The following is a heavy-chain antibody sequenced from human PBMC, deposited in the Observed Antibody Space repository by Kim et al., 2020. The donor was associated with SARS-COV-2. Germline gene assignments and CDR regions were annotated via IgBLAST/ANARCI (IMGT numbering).Heavy chain of an antibody. D-gene: IGHD3-3*01. Sequence: KGRFTISRDNAKNSLYLQMNSLRAEDTAVYYCARDTYDFWSGYPEYYFDYWGQGTLVTVSS. CDR3: ARDTYDFWSGYPEYYFDY. J-gene: IGHJ4*02. V-gene: IGHV3-11*06.